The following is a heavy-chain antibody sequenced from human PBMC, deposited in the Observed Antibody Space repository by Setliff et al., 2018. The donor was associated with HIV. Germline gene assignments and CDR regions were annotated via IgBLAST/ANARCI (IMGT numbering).Heavy chain of an antibody. V-gene: IGHV3-66*02. CDR3: ARNGNYYYYMDV. Sequence: GGSLRLSCAASGLTFSNAWMNWVRQAPGKGLEWVSVIYSDGNTYYADSVKGRFTVTRDNSKNTPHLQMNSLRGEDTAVYYCARNGNYYYYMDVWGKGTTVTVSS. CDR1: GLTFSNAW. J-gene: IGHJ6*03. CDR2: IYSDGNT.